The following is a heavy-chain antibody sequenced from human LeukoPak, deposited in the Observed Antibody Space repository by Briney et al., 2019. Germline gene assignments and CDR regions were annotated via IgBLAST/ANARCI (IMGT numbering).Heavy chain of an antibody. D-gene: IGHD2-15*01. CDR2: INAGNGNT. V-gene: IGHV1-3*01. CDR1: GGTFSSYA. Sequence: ASVKVSCKASGGTFSSYAISWVRQAPGQRLEWMGWINAGNGNTKYSQKFQGRVTITRDTSASTAYMELSSLRYEDTAVYYCARGRLLGYCSGGSCHKPFDYWGQGTLVTVSS. CDR3: ARGRLLGYCSGGSCHKPFDY. J-gene: IGHJ4*02.